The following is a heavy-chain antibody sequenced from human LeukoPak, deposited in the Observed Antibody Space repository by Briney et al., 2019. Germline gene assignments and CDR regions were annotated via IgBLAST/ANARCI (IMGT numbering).Heavy chain of an antibody. J-gene: IGHJ4*02. Sequence: ASVKVSCKASGYIFTSYTIHWVRQAPGQRLEWMGWINTGNGNTKYSQKFQGRVTITRDTSASTTYMELSRLRSEDTALYYCARGVGYSYGSSDYWGQGTLVTVSS. V-gene: IGHV1-3*04. CDR3: ARGVGYSYGSSDY. CDR1: GYIFTSYT. D-gene: IGHD5-18*01. CDR2: INTGNGNT.